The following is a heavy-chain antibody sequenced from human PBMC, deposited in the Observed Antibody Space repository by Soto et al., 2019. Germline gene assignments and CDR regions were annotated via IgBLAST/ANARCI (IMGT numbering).Heavy chain of an antibody. CDR3: AREGRYCSSTSCPSGMDV. V-gene: IGHV4-31*03. CDR1: GGSISSGGYY. Sequence: LSLTCTVSGGSISSGGYYWSWIRQHPGKGLEWIGYIYYSGSTYYNPSLKSRVTISVDTSKNQFSLKLSSVTAADTAVYYCAREGRYCSSTSCPSGMDVWGQGTTVTVSS. D-gene: IGHD2-2*01. CDR2: IYYSGST. J-gene: IGHJ6*02.